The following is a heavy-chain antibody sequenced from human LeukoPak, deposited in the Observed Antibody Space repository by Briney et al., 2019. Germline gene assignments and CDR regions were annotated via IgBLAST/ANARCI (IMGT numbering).Heavy chain of an antibody. CDR1: GFTFSSYW. Sequence: GGSLRLSCAASGFTFSSYWMHWVRQAPGKGLVWVSRITSDGGGATYADSVKGRFTTSRDNAKNTLYLQMTSLRADDTAVYYCARDAGTSTPLDYWGQGALVTVSS. CDR2: ITSDGGGA. V-gene: IGHV3-74*01. D-gene: IGHD2-2*01. J-gene: IGHJ4*02. CDR3: ARDAGTSTPLDY.